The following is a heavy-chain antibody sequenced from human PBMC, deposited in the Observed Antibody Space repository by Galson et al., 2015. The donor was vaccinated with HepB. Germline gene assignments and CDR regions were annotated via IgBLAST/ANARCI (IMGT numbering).Heavy chain of an antibody. CDR2: IYYSGST. D-gene: IGHD3-16*02. V-gene: IGHV4-31*03. CDR3: ARDSRYGSLTSLDV. CDR1: GGSISSGGYY. J-gene: IGHJ6*02. Sequence: TLSLTCTVSGGSISSGGYYWSWIRQHPGKGLEWIGYIYYSGSTYYNPSLKSRVTISVDTSKNQFSLKLSSVTAADTAVYYCARDSRYGSLTSLDVWGQGTTVTVSS.